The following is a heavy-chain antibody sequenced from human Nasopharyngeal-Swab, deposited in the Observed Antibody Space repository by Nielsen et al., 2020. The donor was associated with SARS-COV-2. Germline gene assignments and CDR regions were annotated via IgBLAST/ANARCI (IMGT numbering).Heavy chain of an antibody. Sequence: SETLSLTCAVYGGSFRNYYWSWIRQPPGKGLEWIGEINHSGSTNYNPSLKSRVTISVDTSKNQFSLKLSSVTAADTAVYYCARPVRYSGYGRSKTDAFDIWCQGTMVTVSS. J-gene: IGHJ3*02. D-gene: IGHD5-12*01. CDR3: ARPVRYSGYGRSKTDAFDI. CDR2: INHSGST. V-gene: IGHV4-34*01. CDR1: GGSFRNYY.